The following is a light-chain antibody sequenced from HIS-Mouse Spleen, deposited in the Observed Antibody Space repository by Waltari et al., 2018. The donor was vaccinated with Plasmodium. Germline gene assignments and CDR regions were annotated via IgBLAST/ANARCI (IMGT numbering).Light chain of an antibody. CDR2: EFS. CDR3: CSYAGSYTYV. V-gene: IGLV2-11*01. Sequence: QSALTQPRSASGSPGQSVTIPCTGTSSDVGGSNYVSWYQQHPGKAPTLMIYEFSKRPSGVPDRFSGSKSGNTASLTISGLQAEDEADYYCCSYAGSYTYVFGTGTKVTVL. J-gene: IGLJ1*01. CDR1: SSDVGGSNY.